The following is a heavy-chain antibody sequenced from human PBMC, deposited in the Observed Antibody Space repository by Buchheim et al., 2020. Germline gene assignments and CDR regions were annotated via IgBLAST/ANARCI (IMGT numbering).Heavy chain of an antibody. CDR1: GFTFSSYE. J-gene: IGHJ6*02. D-gene: IGHD6-19*01. Sequence: VQLVESGGGVVQPGRSLRLSCAASGFTFSSYEMNWVRQAPGKGLEWVSYISSSGSTIYYADSVKGRFTISRDNAKNSLYLQMNSLRAEDTAVYYCARSYSSGWIQNIDYYYYGMDVWGQGTT. V-gene: IGHV3-48*03. CDR2: ISSSGSTI. CDR3: ARSYSSGWIQNIDYYYYGMDV.